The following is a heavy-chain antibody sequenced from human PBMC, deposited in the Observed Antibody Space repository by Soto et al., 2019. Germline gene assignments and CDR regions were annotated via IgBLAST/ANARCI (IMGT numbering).Heavy chain of an antibody. CDR2: IDPSDSYT. CDR1: GYSITSYW. Sequence: PGEPMKISCKGSGYSITSYWISWVRKMPGKGLEWMGRIDPSDSYTNYSPSFQGHVTVSADKSISTAYLQWSSLKASDTAMYYCARLRQLAFYYYGMDVWGQGTTVTVSS. J-gene: IGHJ6*02. D-gene: IGHD6-6*01. V-gene: IGHV5-10-1*01. CDR3: ARLRQLAFYYYGMDV.